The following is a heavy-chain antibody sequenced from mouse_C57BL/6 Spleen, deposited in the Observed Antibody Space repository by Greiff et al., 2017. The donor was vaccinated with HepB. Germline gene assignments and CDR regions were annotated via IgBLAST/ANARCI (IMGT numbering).Heavy chain of an antibody. V-gene: IGHV1-42*01. CDR3: ARRDYDYDGDAMDD. Sequence: EVQVVESGPELVKPGASVKISCKASGYSFPGYYMNWVKQSPETSLEWIGEINPSTGGTTYNQKFKAKATLTVGKSSSTAYMQLKSLTSEDSAVYYCARRDYDYDGDAMDDWGQGTSVTVSS. CDR1: GYSFPGYY. J-gene: IGHJ4*01. D-gene: IGHD2-4*01. CDR2: INPSTGGT.